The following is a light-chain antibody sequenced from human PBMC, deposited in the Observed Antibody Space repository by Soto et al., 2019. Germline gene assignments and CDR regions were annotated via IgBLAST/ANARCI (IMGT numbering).Light chain of an antibody. V-gene: IGLV2-14*01. Sequence: QAGLAQPGLVSGCPVQPITISCTGSSSDIGAYNYVSWFQQYPGKAPKLLISEASNRPSGVSNRFSGSKSGTADSLTISGLQTEDEADYFCFFCKTDSTHVFGLGINVAVL. CDR1: SSDIGAYNY. CDR3: FFCKTDSTHV. CDR2: EAS. J-gene: IGLJ1*01.